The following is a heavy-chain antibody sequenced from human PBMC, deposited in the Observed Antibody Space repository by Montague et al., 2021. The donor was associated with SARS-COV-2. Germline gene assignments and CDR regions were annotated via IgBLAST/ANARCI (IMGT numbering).Heavy chain of an antibody. Sequence: SETLSLTCTVSGGSISSYYWSWIRQPPGKGLEWIGYIYYSGSTNXNPSLKSRVTISVDTSKNQFSLKLSSVTAADTAVYYCARAPVAHITIFGVVTSLDYWGQGTLVTVSS. CDR2: IYYSGST. CDR3: ARAPVAHITIFGVVTSLDY. J-gene: IGHJ4*02. D-gene: IGHD3-3*01. V-gene: IGHV4-59*01. CDR1: GGSISSYY.